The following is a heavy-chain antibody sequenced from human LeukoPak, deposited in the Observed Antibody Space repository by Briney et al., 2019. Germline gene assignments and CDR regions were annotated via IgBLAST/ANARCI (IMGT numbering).Heavy chain of an antibody. Sequence: PGGSLRPSCSGSGFTFSSYWMHWVRQAPGKGLVWVSRIKSDGSSTSYADSVKGRFTIARDNAKNTLYLQMNSLRPEDTAMYYCARNDYLEDWGQGTLVTVPS. CDR1: GFTFSSYW. CDR2: IKSDGSST. J-gene: IGHJ1*01. CDR3: ARNDYLED. V-gene: IGHV3-74*01.